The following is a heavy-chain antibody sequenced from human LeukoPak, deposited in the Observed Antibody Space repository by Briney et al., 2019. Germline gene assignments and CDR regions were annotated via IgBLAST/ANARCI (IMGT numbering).Heavy chain of an antibody. V-gene: IGHV1-24*01. CDR2: FDPEDGET. CDR1: GYTLTELS. D-gene: IGHD1-26*01. Sequence: ASVKVSCKVSGYTLTELSMHWVRPAPGKGLEWMGGFDPEDGETIYAQKFQGRVTMTEDTSTETAYMELSRLRSEDTAVYYCATGGGATSSPFDYWGQGTLVTVSS. CDR3: ATGGGATSSPFDY. J-gene: IGHJ4*02.